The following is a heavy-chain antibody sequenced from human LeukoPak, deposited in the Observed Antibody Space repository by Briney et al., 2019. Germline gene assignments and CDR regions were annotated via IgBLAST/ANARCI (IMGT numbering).Heavy chain of an antibody. CDR1: GFTFSSYG. CDR3: AKDLYGDYTEYYYYMDV. J-gene: IGHJ6*03. Sequence: GGSLRLSCAASGFTFSSYGMSWVRQAPGKGLEWVSAISGSGGSTYYADSVKGRFTISRDNSKNTLYLQMSSLRAEDTAVYYCAKDLYGDYTEYYYYMDVWGKGTTVTISS. D-gene: IGHD4-17*01. CDR2: ISGSGGST. V-gene: IGHV3-23*01.